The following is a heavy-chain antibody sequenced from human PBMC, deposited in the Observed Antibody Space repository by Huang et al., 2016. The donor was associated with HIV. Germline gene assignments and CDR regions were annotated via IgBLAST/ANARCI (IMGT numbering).Heavy chain of an antibody. J-gene: IGHJ4*02. V-gene: IGHV3-30*02. CDR3: ATDLGGYSFDY. Sequence: QEQLVESGGGVVQPGGSLRLSCATSGFSFSHYGMHWVRQAPSKGLECVAFIRFDGGNKHYADSAKGRFTISRDNSKKMVFLEMNSLRGDDTAFYYCATDLGGYSFDYWGQGALVSVSS. D-gene: IGHD2-21*02. CDR1: GFSFSHYG. CDR2: IRFDGGNK.